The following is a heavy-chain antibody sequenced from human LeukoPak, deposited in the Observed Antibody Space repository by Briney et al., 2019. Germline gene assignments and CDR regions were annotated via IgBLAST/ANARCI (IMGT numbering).Heavy chain of an antibody. CDR2: ITGSGDST. V-gene: IGHV3-23*01. CDR1: GFTFGNYA. D-gene: IGHD3-3*01. Sequence: GGSLRLSCVASGFTFGNYAMSWVRQAPGKGLEWVSAITGSGDSTFNADSVKGRFTISRDNSKNTLHLQMNNLRAEDTAVYYCATDGARGWIFWGQGTLVTVSS. J-gene: IGHJ4*02. CDR3: ATDGARGWIF.